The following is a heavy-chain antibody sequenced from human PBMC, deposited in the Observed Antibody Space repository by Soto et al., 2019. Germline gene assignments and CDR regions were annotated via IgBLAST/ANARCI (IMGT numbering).Heavy chain of an antibody. CDR3: AVLASGYPNAFDI. J-gene: IGHJ3*02. V-gene: IGHV4-59*01. D-gene: IGHD3-22*01. Sequence: QVQLQESGPGLVKPSETLSLTCTVSGGSISSYYWSWIRQPPGKGLEWIGYIYYSGSTNYNPSLKSRVTISVDTSKNQFSLKLSSVTAADTAVYYCAVLASGYPNAFDIWGQGTMVTVSS. CDR1: GGSISSYY. CDR2: IYYSGST.